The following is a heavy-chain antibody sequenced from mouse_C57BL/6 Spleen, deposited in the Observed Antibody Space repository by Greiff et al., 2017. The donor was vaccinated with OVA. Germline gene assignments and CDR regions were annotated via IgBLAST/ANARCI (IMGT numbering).Heavy chain of an antibody. J-gene: IGHJ2*01. Sequence: VTLKESGAELVKPGASVKLSCTASGFNIKDYYMHWVKQRTEQGLEWIGRIDPEDGETKYAPKFQGKATITADTSSNTAYLQLSSLTSEDTAVYYCARGYGSSYPFDYWGQGTTLTVSS. D-gene: IGHD1-1*01. V-gene: IGHV14-2*01. CDR3: ARGYGSSYPFDY. CDR1: GFNIKDYY. CDR2: IDPEDGET.